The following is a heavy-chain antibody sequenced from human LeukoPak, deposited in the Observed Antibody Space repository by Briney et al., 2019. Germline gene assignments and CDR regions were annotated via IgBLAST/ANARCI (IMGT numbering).Heavy chain of an antibody. V-gene: IGHV4-59*12. J-gene: IGHJ6*02. CDR1: GGSISSYY. Sequence: PSETLSLTCTVSGGSISSYYWSWIRQPPGKGLEWIGYIYYSGSTNYNPSLKSRVTISVDTSKNQFSLKLSSVTAADTAVYYCARLSFPLGSAAHYYYGMDVWGQGTTVTVSS. CDR3: ARLSFPLGSAAHYYYGMDV. CDR2: IYYSGST. D-gene: IGHD2-2*01.